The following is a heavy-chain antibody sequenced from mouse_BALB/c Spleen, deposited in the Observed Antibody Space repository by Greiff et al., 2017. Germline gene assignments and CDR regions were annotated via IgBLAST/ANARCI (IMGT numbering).Heavy chain of an antibody. D-gene: IGHD2-14*01. V-gene: IGHV2-9*02. Sequence: VMLVESGPGLVAPSQSLSITCTVSGFSLTSYGVHWVRQPPGKGLEWLGVIWAGGSTNYNSALMSRLSISKDNSKSQVFLKMNSLQTDDTAMYYCASRYYRYDGYAMDYWGQGTSVTVSS. CDR3: ASRYYRYDGYAMDY. CDR2: IWAGGST. J-gene: IGHJ4*01. CDR1: GFSLTSYG.